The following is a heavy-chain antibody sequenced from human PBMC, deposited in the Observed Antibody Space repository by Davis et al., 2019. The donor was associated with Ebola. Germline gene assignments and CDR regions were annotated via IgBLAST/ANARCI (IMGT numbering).Heavy chain of an antibody. CDR1: GYTFTGYY. CDR2: INPNSGGT. Sequence: ASVKVSCKASGYTFTGYYMHWVRQAPGQGLEWMGWINPNSGGTNYAQKFQGWVTMTRDTSISTAYMELGRRRSDATAVYYCARGGGSSKRTMGYWGQGTLVTVSS. J-gene: IGHJ4*02. V-gene: IGHV1-2*04. CDR3: ARGGGSSKRTMGY. D-gene: IGHD1-26*01.